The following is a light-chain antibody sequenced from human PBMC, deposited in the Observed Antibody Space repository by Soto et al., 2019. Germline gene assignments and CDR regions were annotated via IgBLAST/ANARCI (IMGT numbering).Light chain of an antibody. V-gene: IGLV2-14*03. CDR2: DVD. Sequence: QYVLTQPASVSGSPGQSITISCTGTSSDVGRYNSVSWYQLHPGKAPRLVIFDVDYRPSGVSDRFSGSKSGNTASLTISGLQAEDEADYYCTSFTSSTTPYVFGTGTKVTVL. J-gene: IGLJ1*01. CDR3: TSFTSSTTPYV. CDR1: SSDVGRYNS.